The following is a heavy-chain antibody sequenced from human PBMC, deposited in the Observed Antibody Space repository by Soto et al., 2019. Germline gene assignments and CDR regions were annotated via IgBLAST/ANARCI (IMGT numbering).Heavy chain of an antibody. CDR1: GGYIPSRRYP. J-gene: IGHJ6*02. D-gene: IGHD3-22*01. Sequence: SENLSLTCPVPGGYIPSRRYPRDWISQTPGKGLEWIGSIYYSGSTYYNPSLKSRVTISVDTSKNQFSLKLSSVTAADTAVYYCARCDYDSSGYYPIFSMDVWGQGTTVS. CDR3: ARCDYDSSGYYPIFSMDV. V-gene: IGHV4-39*01. CDR2: IYYSGST.